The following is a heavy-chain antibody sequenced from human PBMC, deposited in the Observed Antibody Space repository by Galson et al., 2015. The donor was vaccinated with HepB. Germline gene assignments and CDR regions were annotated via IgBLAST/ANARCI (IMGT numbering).Heavy chain of an antibody. CDR2: IGGDSSHT. CDR1: GFTFSVYY. CDR3: ARDCDSINCYTLLNY. J-gene: IGHJ4*02. D-gene: IGHD2-2*02. Sequence: SLRLSCAASGFTFSVYYMSWIRQAPGEGLEWLSYIGGDSSHTNYADSVKGRFTISRDNAKNSVYLQMNSLTAEDTALYYCARDCDSINCYTLLNYWGQGTPVTVSS. V-gene: IGHV3-11*06.